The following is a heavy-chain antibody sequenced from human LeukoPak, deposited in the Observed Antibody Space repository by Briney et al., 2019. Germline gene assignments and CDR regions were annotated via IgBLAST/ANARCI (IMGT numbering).Heavy chain of an antibody. Sequence: ETLSLTCTVSGGSIISYYWSWIRQPPGKGLEWIGYIYYSGSTNYNPSLKSRVTISVDTSKNQFSLKLSSVTAADTAVYYCAREVVDIVATIDYWGQGTLVTVSS. J-gene: IGHJ4*02. CDR2: IYYSGST. D-gene: IGHD5-12*01. V-gene: IGHV4-59*01. CDR1: GGSIISYY. CDR3: AREVVDIVATIDY.